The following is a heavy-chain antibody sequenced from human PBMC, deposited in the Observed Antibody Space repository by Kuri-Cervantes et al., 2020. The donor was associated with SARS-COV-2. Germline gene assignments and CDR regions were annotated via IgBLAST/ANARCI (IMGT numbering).Heavy chain of an antibody. V-gene: IGHV4-59*01. CDR1: GGSISSYY. J-gene: IGHJ4*02. Sequence: SETLSLTCTVSGGSISSYYWTWVRQPPGKSLEFIGYIYYNGNGYNPSLESRVTMSLDTSRNQFSLRLTSVTPADTAVYYCARATSFTSIYYYFDSWGQGNLVTVSS. CDR2: IYYNGN. D-gene: IGHD2-2*01. CDR3: ARATSFTSIYYYFDS.